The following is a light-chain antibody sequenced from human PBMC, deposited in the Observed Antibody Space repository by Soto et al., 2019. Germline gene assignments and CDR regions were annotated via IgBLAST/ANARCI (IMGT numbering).Light chain of an antibody. CDR2: GAS. CDR1: QSVSSN. V-gene: IGKV3-15*01. J-gene: IGKJ2*01. Sequence: EKVMTQSPATLSVSPGERATVSCRASQSVSSNLDWYQQKPGQAPRLLIYGASTRATGIPARFSGSGSGTDLTRNIDRLQSEDFAVYYCQQYNNWPRTFGQGTKLEIK. CDR3: QQYNNWPRT.